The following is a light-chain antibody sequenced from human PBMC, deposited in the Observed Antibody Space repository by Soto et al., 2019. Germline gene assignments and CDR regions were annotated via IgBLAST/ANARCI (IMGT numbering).Light chain of an antibody. J-gene: IGKJ4*01. Sequence: EIVLTQSPATLSLSPGERAXXXXXASQGVSSYLAWYQQKPGQAPRLLIYGAXXSAAGIXXRFSGSVSGTGFTLTISRLEPEDFAVYYCQQYNSWPLTFGGGTKVDI. CDR3: QQYNSWPLT. CDR2: GAX. V-gene: IGKV3-20*01. CDR1: QGVSSY.